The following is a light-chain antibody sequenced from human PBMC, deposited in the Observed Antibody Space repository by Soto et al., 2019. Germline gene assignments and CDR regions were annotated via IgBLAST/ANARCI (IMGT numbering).Light chain of an antibody. CDR2: AAS. V-gene: IGKV1-6*01. J-gene: IGKJ1*01. Sequence: AIQVTQSPSSLSAFVGDRVTITCRASQGIRNDLGWYQQKPGKAPKLLIFAASDLQSGVPSRFSGSRSGTDFTLTIISLQPEDFATYYCLQYYNDPRTFGQGTKVEIK. CDR1: QGIRND. CDR3: LQYYNDPRT.